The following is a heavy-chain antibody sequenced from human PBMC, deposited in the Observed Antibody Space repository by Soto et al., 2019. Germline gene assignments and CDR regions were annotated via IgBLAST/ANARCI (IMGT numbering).Heavy chain of an antibody. CDR3: AKARQNQRLTDY. CDR2: ISYDGSNK. CDR1: GFTFSSYG. D-gene: IGHD3-16*01. Sequence: QVQLVESGGGVVQHGRSLRLSCAASGFTFSSYGMHWVRQAPGKGLDWVAFISYDGSNKYYADSVKGRFTISRDNFKNTLYLEMNSLRPEDTAVYYCAKARQNQRLTDYWGQGTLVTVSS. J-gene: IGHJ4*02. V-gene: IGHV3-30*18.